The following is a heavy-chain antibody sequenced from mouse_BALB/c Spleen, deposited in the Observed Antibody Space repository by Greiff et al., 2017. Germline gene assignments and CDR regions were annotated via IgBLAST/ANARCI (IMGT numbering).Heavy chain of an antibody. CDR1: GFNIKDTY. CDR3: ARSYYGSSGAMDY. CDR2: IDPANGHT. J-gene: IGHJ4*01. Sequence: EVHLVESGAELVQPGASVKLSCTASGFNIKDTYMHWVKQRPEQGLEWIGRIDPANGHTKYDPKFQGKATITADTSSNTAYLQLSSLTSEDTAVYYCARSYYGSSGAMDYWGQGTSVTVSS. V-gene: IGHV14-3*02. D-gene: IGHD1-1*01.